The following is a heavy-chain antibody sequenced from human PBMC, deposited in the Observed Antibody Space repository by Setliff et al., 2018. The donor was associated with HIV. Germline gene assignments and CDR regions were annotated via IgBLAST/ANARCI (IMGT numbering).Heavy chain of an antibody. V-gene: IGHV1-69*13. J-gene: IGHJ4*02. Sequence: SVKVSCKASGGTFRSHEISWVRQAPGQGLEWMGGIVPILNTGNYAPKFQGRVTITADESTTTAYMELSSLRSEDTAVYYCARDIAAWGYFDYWGQGTLVTVSS. CDR2: IVPILNTG. D-gene: IGHD6-6*01. CDR3: ARDIAAWGYFDY. CDR1: GGTFRSHE.